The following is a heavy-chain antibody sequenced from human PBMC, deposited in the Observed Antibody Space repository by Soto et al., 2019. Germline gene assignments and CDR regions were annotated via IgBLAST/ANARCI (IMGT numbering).Heavy chain of an antibody. J-gene: IGHJ4*02. D-gene: IGHD1-26*01. CDR3: AKRGIVGATTAFDY. V-gene: IGHV4-39*01. CDR2: IFYSGST. Sequence: PSETLSLTCTVSGGSISSISYYWGWIRQPPGKGLEWIGNIFYSGSTYYNPSLKSRVTISVDTSKNQFSLKLSSVTAADTAVYYCAKRGIVGATTAFDYWGQGTLVTVSS. CDR1: GGSISSISYY.